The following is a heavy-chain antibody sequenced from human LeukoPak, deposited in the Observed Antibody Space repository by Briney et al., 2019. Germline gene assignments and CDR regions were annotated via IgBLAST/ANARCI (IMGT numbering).Heavy chain of an antibody. Sequence: VNGNTKYSQKFQGRVTITRDTSASTAYMELSSLRSEDTAVYYCARLTRDYDSSGYYYFDYWGQGTLVTVSS. CDR2: VNGNT. CDR3: ARLTRDYDSSGYYYFDY. J-gene: IGHJ4*02. D-gene: IGHD3-22*01. V-gene: IGHV1-3*01.